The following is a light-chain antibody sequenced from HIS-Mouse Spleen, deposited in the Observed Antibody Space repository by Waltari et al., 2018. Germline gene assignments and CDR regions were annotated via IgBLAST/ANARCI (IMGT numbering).Light chain of an antibody. CDR3: AAWDDSLSGPV. J-gene: IGLJ3*02. V-gene: IGLV1-47*01. CDR2: RNN. Sequence: QYVLTQPPSASGTPGQRVTIPCSGSSSNIGSNYVYWYQQLPGTAPKLLIYRNNQRPSGVPDRFSGSKSGTSASLAISGLRSEDEADYYCAAWDDSLSGPVFGGGTKLTVL. CDR1: SSNIGSNY.